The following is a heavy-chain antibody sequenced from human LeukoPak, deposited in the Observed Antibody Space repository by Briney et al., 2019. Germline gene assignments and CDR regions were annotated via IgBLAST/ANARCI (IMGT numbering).Heavy chain of an antibody. CDR3: ARGVRWLQLSYFDY. D-gene: IGHD5-24*01. CDR2: IYYSGST. V-gene: IGHV4-59*12. CDR1: GXSISSSY. J-gene: IGHJ4*02. Sequence: PSETLSLTCTVSGXSISSSYWSWIRQPPGKGLEWIGYIYYSGSTNYNPSLKSRVTISVDTSKNQFSLKLSSVTAADTAVYYCARGVRWLQLSYFDYWGQGTLVTVSS.